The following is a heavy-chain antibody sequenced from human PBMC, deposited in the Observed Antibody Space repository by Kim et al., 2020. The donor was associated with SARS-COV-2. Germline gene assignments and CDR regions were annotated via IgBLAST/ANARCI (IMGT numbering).Heavy chain of an antibody. CDR3: VRVPSHYDILTGYTTDY. CDR2: IISIFGTA. J-gene: IGHJ4*02. V-gene: IGHV1-69*13. D-gene: IGHD3-9*01. Sequence: SVKVSCKASGGTFSSYAISWVRRAPGQGLEWMGGIISIFGTANYAQKFQGRVTITADESTSTAYMELSSLRSEDTAVYYCVRVPSHYDILTGYTTDYWGQGTLVTVSS. CDR1: GGTFSSYA.